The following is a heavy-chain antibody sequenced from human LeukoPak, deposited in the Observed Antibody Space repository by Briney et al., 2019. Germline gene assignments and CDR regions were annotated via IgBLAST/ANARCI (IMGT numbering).Heavy chain of an antibody. CDR3: ARAGRDPPAGWFDP. D-gene: IGHD3-10*01. CDR1: GGSISRYY. V-gene: IGHV4-59*01. CDR2: IYYSGST. Sequence: SETLSLTCTVSGGSISRYYWSWIRQPPGKGLEWIGYIYYSGSTNYNPSLKSRVTISVDTSKNQFSLKLSSVTAADTAVYYCARAGRDPPAGWFDPWGQGTLVTVSS. J-gene: IGHJ5*02.